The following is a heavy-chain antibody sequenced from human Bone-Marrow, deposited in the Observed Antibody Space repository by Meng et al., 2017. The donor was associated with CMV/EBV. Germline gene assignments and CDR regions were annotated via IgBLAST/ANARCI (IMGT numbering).Heavy chain of an antibody. Sequence: GSLRLSCTVSGGSVSSGSYYWSWIRQPPGKGLEWIGSIYYSGSTYYNPSLKSRVTISVDTSKNQFSLKLSSVTAADTAVYYCARELSITIFGVHYYFDYWGQGTLVTVYS. V-gene: IGHV4-39*07. CDR2: IYYSGST. D-gene: IGHD3-3*01. J-gene: IGHJ4*02. CDR3: ARELSITIFGVHYYFDY. CDR1: GGSVSSGSYY.